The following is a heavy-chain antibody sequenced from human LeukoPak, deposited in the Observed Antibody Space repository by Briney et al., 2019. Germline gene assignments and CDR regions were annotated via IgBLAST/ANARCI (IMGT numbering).Heavy chain of an antibody. J-gene: IGHJ4*02. CDR3: TTGYYDILTGYFSFDY. Sequence: GGSLRLSCAASGFTFSNYGMSWVRQAPGKGLEWVGRIKTKTDGGTTDYAAPVKGRFTISRDDSKNTLYLQMNSLKTEDTAVYFCTTGYYDILTGYFSFDYWGQGTLVTVSS. V-gene: IGHV3-15*01. D-gene: IGHD3-9*01. CDR1: GFTFSNYG. CDR2: IKTKTDGGTT.